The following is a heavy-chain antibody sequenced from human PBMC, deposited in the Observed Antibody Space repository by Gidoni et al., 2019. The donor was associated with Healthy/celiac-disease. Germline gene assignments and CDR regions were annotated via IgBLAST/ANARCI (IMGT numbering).Heavy chain of an antibody. CDR2: INHSGST. Sequence: QVQLQQWGAGLLKPSETLSLTCAVYGGSFSGYYWSWIRQPPGKGLEWIGEINHSGSTNYNPSLKSRVTISVDTSKNQFSLKLSSVTAADTAVYYCARSRRRGYSGYEYYYYYYGMDVWGQGTTVTVSS. D-gene: IGHD5-12*01. V-gene: IGHV4-34*01. CDR1: GGSFSGYY. J-gene: IGHJ6*02. CDR3: ARSRRRGYSGYEYYYYYYGMDV.